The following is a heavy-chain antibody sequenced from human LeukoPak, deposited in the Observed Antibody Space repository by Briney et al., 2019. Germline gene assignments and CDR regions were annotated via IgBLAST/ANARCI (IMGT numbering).Heavy chain of an antibody. Sequence: GGSLRLSRAASGFTFSSYIMNWVRQAPGKGLEGVSSISSSSSYIYYADSVKGRFTISRDNAKNSLYLQMNSLRAEDTAVYYCSRGGAYSSSAGFDYWGQGTLVTVSS. J-gene: IGHJ4*02. D-gene: IGHD6-6*01. CDR1: GFTFSSYI. CDR2: ISSSSSYI. CDR3: SRGGAYSSSAGFDY. V-gene: IGHV3-21*01.